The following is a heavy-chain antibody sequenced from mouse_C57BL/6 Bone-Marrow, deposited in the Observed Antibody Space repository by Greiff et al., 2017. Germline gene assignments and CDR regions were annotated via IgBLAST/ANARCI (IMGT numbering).Heavy chain of an antibody. Sequence: QVQLQQPGAELVKPGASVQMSCKASGYTFTSYWITWVKQRPGQGLEWIGDIYPGSGSTNYNEKFKSKATLTVDTSSSTAYMQLSSLTSEASAVYYGARPYYSNYWYFDVWGTGTTVTVSS. CDR2: IYPGSGST. CDR3: ARPYYSNYWYFDV. D-gene: IGHD2-5*01. J-gene: IGHJ1*03. V-gene: IGHV1-55*01. CDR1: GYTFTSYW.